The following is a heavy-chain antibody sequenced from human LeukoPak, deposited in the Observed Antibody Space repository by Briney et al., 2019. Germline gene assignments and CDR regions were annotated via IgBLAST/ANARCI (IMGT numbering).Heavy chain of an antibody. CDR3: ATHMPWELQSAFDY. D-gene: IGHD1-26*01. CDR2: ISVSGGST. J-gene: IGHJ4*02. Sequence: GGSPRLSCAASGFTFSNYAMSWVRQAPGKGLEWVSTISVSGGSTYYADSVKGRFTISRDNSKNTLYLQMNSLRAEDTAVYYCATHMPWELQSAFDYWGQGTLVTVSS. CDR1: GFTFSNYA. V-gene: IGHV3-23*01.